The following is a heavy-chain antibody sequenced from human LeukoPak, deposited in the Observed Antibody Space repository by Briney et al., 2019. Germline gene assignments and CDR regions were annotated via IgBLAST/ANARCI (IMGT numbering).Heavy chain of an antibody. CDR2: ISSSRSTI. Sequence: PGGSLRLSCAASGFTFSSYSMNWVRQAPGKGLEWVSYISSSRSTIYYADSVKGRFTISRDNAKNSLYLQMNSLRAEDTAVYYCARVPRRRFLEWLYFDYWGQGTLVTVSS. J-gene: IGHJ4*02. D-gene: IGHD3-3*01. CDR3: ARVPRRRFLEWLYFDY. V-gene: IGHV3-48*01. CDR1: GFTFSSYS.